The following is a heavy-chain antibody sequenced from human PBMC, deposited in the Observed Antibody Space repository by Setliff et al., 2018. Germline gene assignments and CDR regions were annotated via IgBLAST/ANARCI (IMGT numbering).Heavy chain of an antibody. CDR2: VYYSGTA. CDR1: GGSFTPYY. Sequence: PSETLSLTCTVSGGSFTPYYWSWIRQPPGKGLEWIGYVYYSGTAYYNPSLKSRVTVIVDTSKNQFSLRLSSVTAADTAVYYCARGGTLRYFDYWGQGTPVTVSS. J-gene: IGHJ4*02. D-gene: IGHD5-12*01. CDR3: ARGGTLRYFDY. V-gene: IGHV4-59*01.